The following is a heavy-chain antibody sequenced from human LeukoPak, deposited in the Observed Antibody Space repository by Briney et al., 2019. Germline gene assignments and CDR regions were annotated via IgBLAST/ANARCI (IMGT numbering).Heavy chain of an antibody. CDR3: AAGYSSSWYGTGFYFDY. CDR1: GGTFSSYA. V-gene: IGHV1-69*05. Sequence: SVKVSCKASGGTFSSYAISWVRQAPGQGLEWMGGIIPIFGTANYAQKFQGRVTITTDESTSTAYMELSSLRSEDTAVYYCAAGYSSSWYGTGFYFDYWGQGTLVTVSS. CDR2: IIPIFGTA. J-gene: IGHJ4*02. D-gene: IGHD6-13*01.